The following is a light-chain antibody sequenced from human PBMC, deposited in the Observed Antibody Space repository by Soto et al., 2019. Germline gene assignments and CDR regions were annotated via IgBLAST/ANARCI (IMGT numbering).Light chain of an antibody. Sequence: ETVLTQSPGTLSLSPGERAILSCRASQSVSSSYLAWYQQKPGQAPRLLIYVTSSRATGIPDRFSGSGSGTDFTLTISRLEPEDFAVYYCHQYGSSRGTFGQGTKVEIK. J-gene: IGKJ1*01. CDR2: VTS. V-gene: IGKV3-20*01. CDR1: QSVSSSY. CDR3: HQYGSSRGT.